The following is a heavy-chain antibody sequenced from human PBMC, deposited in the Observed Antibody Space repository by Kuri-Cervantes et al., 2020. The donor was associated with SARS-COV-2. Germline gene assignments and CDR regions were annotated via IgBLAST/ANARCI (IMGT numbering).Heavy chain of an antibody. CDR3: ARRGSSWYYFDF. Sequence: GESLKISCAASGFTFSDYYMSWIRQAPGKGLERVSYISSSSSYTNYADSVKGRFTISRDNAKKSVYLQMNSLEADDTAVYYCARRGSSWYYFDFWGQGSLVTVSS. CDR2: ISSSSSYT. CDR1: GFTFSDYY. V-gene: IGHV3-11*06. J-gene: IGHJ4*02. D-gene: IGHD6-13*01.